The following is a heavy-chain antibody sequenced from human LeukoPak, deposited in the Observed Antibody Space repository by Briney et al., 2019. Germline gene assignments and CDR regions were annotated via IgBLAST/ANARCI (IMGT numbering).Heavy chain of an antibody. CDR3: ANSNHDLDAFDI. J-gene: IGHJ3*02. D-gene: IGHD1-14*01. CDR2: ISGSGGST. V-gene: IGHV3-23*01. Sequence: PGGSLRLSCAASGFTFSSYAMSWVRQAPGKGLEWVSAISGSGGSTYYADSVRGRFTISRDNSKNTLYLQMNSLRAEDTAVYYCANSNHDLDAFDIWGQGTMVTVSS. CDR1: GFTFSSYA.